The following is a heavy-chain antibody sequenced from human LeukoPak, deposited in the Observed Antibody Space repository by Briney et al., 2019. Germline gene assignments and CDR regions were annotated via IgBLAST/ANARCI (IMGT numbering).Heavy chain of an antibody. D-gene: IGHD3-3*01. V-gene: IGHV1-69*01. CDR2: IIPIFGTA. CDR1: GGTFSSYA. Sequence: GSSVKVSCKASGGTFSSYAISWVRQAPGQGLEWMGGIIPIFGTANYAQKFQGRVTITADESTSTAYMELSSLRSEDTAVYYCAGFHDPVLRFLDIYNWFDPWGQGTLVTVSS. CDR3: AGFHDPVLRFLDIYNWFDP. J-gene: IGHJ5*02.